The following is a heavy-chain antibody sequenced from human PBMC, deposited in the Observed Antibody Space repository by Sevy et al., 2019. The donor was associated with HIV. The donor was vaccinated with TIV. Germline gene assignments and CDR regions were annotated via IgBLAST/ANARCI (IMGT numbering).Heavy chain of an antibody. D-gene: IGHD3-3*01. V-gene: IGHV3-48*04. J-gene: IGHJ5*02. CDR2: ISSSSSTI. Sequence: GGSLRLSCAASGFTFSSYSMNWVRQAPGKGLEWVSYISSSSSTIYYADSVKGRFTISRDNAKNSLYLQMNSLRAEDTAGYYFARSAGVVLRFLEWFPGNWFDPWGQGTLVTVSS. CDR1: GFTFSSYS. CDR3: ARSAGVVLRFLEWFPGNWFDP.